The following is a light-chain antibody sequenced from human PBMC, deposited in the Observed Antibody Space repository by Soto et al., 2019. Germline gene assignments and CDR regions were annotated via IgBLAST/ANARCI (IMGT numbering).Light chain of an antibody. CDR1: SSDVGSYNL. V-gene: IGLV2-23*01. CDR2: EAT. Sequence: QSVLTQPASVSGSPGQSITISCTGTSSDVGSYNLVSWYQHHPGNAPKLIIYEATKRPSGVSDRFSGSKSGNTASLTISGLQADDEADYYCCSYAGSSTFLILGGGTKLTVL. J-gene: IGLJ2*01. CDR3: CSYAGSSTFLI.